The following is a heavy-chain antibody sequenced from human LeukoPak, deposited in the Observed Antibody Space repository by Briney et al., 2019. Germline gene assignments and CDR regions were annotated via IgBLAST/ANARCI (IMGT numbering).Heavy chain of an antibody. CDR1: GFTFSDYY. D-gene: IGHD3-22*01. CDR2: ISNSGSTI. Sequence: GGSLRLSCAASGFTFSDYYMSWIRQAPGKGLEWVSYISNSGSTIYYADSVKGRFTISRDNAKNSLYLQMNSLRAEDTAVYYCARLSVQDYYDSTGNYYYYYMDVWDKGTTVTVSS. CDR3: ARLSVQDYYDSTGNYYYYYMDV. J-gene: IGHJ6*03. V-gene: IGHV3-11*04.